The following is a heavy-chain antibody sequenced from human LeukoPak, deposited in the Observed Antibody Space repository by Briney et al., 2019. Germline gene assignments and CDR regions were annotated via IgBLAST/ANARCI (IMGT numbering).Heavy chain of an antibody. J-gene: IGHJ4*02. Sequence: GGSLRLSCAASGFTFSNDWMTWVRQAPGKGLEWVANIKKDGSQKNYVDSVEGRFTISRDNSKNTLYLQMNSLRAEDTAVYYCAKTPGRSLYFDYWGQGTLVTVSS. CDR3: AKTPGRSLYFDY. D-gene: IGHD7-27*01. CDR1: GFTFSNDW. V-gene: IGHV3-7*01. CDR2: IKKDGSQK.